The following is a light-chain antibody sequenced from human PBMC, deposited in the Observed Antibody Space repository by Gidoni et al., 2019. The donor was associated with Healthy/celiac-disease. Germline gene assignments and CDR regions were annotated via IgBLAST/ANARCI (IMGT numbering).Light chain of an antibody. Sequence: QSALTQPASESGSPGQSITISCTGTSSDVGCYNYVSCYQQHSGKAPKLMTYEVSNRPSGVSNRFSGSKSGNTASLTISGLQAEDEADYYCSSYTSSSTAVVFGGGTKLTVL. V-gene: IGLV2-14*01. J-gene: IGLJ2*01. CDR2: EVS. CDR1: SSDVGCYNY. CDR3: SSYTSSSTAVV.